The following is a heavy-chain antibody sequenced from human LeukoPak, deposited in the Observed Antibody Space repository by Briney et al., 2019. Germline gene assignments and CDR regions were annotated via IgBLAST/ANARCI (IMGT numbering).Heavy chain of an antibody. D-gene: IGHD7-27*01. CDR3: ARDDWGPIGGNWFDP. CDR2: ISAYNGNT. CDR1: GYTFTSYG. J-gene: IGHJ5*02. Sequence: GASVKVSCKASGYTFTSYGISWVRQAPGQGLEWMGWISAYNGNTNYAQKLQGRVTMTTDTSTSTAYMELRSLRSDDTAVYYCARDDWGPIGGNWFDPWGQGTLVTVSS. V-gene: IGHV1-18*01.